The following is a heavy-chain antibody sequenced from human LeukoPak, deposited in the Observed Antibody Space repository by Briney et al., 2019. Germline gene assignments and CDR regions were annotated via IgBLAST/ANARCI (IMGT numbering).Heavy chain of an antibody. J-gene: IGHJ6*03. CDR2: IYYSGST. CDR1: GGSISSYY. V-gene: IGHV4-59*01. CDR3: ARGIAVAGTYYYMGV. Sequence: EPSETLSLTCTVSGGSISSYYWSWIRQPPGKGLEWIGYIYYSGSTNYNPSLKSRVTISVDTSKNQFSLKLSSVTAADTAVYYCARGIAVAGTYYYMGVWGKGTTVTISS. D-gene: IGHD6-19*01.